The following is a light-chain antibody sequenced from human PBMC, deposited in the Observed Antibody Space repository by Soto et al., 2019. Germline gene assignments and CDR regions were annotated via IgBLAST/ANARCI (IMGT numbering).Light chain of an antibody. J-gene: IGKJ2*01. CDR1: QSISVS. CDR2: DAS. Sequence: IQMTQSPSTLSASVGDTVTITCRASQSISVSLAWYQQKPGKAPNLLIYDASTLQGGVPSRFSGSGSGKEFTLTVTSLQPEDFANYYCQQSYSTPLYNFGKGTKVDI. CDR3: QQSYSTPLYN. V-gene: IGKV1-5*01.